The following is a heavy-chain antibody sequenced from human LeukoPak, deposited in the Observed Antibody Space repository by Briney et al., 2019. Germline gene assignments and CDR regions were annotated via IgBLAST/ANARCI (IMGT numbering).Heavy chain of an antibody. V-gene: IGHV1-18*01. CDR2: ISAYNGNT. D-gene: IGHD6-13*01. J-gene: IGHJ4*02. CDR3: ARERDSSSWYEVSWDN. Sequence: ASVKVSCKACGYTFTRYGISWVRQAPGQGLEWMGGISAYNGNTNYAQKLQGRVTMTTDTSTSTAYMELRSLRSDDTAVYYCARERDSSSWYEVSWDNWGQGTLVTVSS. CDR1: GYTFTRYG.